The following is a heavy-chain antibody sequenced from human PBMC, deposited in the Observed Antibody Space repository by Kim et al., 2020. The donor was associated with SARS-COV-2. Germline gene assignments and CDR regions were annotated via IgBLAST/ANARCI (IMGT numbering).Heavy chain of an antibody. CDR2: IYYSGST. V-gene: IGHV4-61*01. CDR1: GGSVSSGSYY. Sequence: SETLSLTCTVSGGSVSSGSYYWSWIRQPPGKGLEWIGYIYYSGSTNYNPSLKSRVTISVDTSKNQFSLKLSSVTAADTAVYYCARKVMVRGVIISGAFDPWGQGTLVTVSS. D-gene: IGHD3-10*01. CDR3: ARKVMVRGVIISGAFDP. J-gene: IGHJ5*02.